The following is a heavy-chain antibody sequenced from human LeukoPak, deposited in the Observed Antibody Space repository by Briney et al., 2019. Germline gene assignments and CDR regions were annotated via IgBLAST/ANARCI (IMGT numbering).Heavy chain of an antibody. V-gene: IGHV3-21*01. CDR1: GFTFSSYS. J-gene: IGHJ4*02. CDR2: ISSSSSYI. D-gene: IGHD1-26*01. Sequence: PGGSLRLSCAASGFTFSSYSMNWVRQAPGKGLEWVSSISSSSSYIYYADSVKGRFTISRDNAKNSLYLQMNSLRAEDTAVYYCARDGYLRVGVPDYWGQGTLVTVSS. CDR3: ARDGYLRVGVPDY.